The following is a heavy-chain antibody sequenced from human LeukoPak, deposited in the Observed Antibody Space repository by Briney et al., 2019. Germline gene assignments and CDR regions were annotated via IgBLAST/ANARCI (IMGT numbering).Heavy chain of an antibody. Sequence: SGGSLRLSCAASGFTFSSYAMSWVRQAPGKGLEWVSAISGSGGSTYYADSVKGRFTISRDNSKNTLYLQMNSLRAEDTAVYYCAKKSSDIVVVPAAVFSYDFWSGYYDGSDYFDYWGQGTLVTVSS. CDR3: AKKSSDIVVVPAAVFSYDFWSGYYDGSDYFDY. D-gene: IGHD2-2*01. CDR2: ISGSGGST. CDR1: GFTFSSYA. V-gene: IGHV3-23*01. J-gene: IGHJ4*02.